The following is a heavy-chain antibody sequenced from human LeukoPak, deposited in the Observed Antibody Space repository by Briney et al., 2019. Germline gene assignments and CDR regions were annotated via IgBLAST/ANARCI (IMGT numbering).Heavy chain of an antibody. J-gene: IGHJ3*02. CDR2: IYYSGST. CDR1: GGSISSYF. V-gene: IGHV4-59*01. Sequence: SETLSLTCTVSGGSISSYFWSWIRQPPGKGLGWIGYIYYSGSTNYNPSLKSRVTISVDTSKNQFSLKLSSVTAADTAVYYCARHAIPGDAFDIWGQGTMVTVSS. CDR3: ARHAIPGDAFDI.